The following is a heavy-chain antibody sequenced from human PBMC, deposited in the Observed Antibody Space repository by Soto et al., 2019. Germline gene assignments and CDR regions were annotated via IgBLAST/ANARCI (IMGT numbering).Heavy chain of an antibody. CDR2: INHSGST. Sequence: PSETLSLTCAVYGGSFSGYYWSWIRQPPGKGLEWIGEINHSGSTNYNPSLKSRVTISVDTSKNQFSLKLSSVTAADTAVYYCARGLKTRGYSYGYYYYYYGMDVWGQGTTVTVSS. CDR3: ARGLKTRGYSYGYYYYYYGMDV. V-gene: IGHV4-34*01. D-gene: IGHD5-18*01. CDR1: GGSFSGYY. J-gene: IGHJ6*02.